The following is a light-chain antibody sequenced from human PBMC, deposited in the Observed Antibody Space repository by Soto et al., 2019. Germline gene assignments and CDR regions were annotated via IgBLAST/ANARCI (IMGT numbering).Light chain of an antibody. Sequence: DIQMTHSPSTLSASVLDMVTITFRASQSISTWLAWYQQKPGKAPKLLIYDASSLESGVPSRFSGSGSGTDFTLTISSLQPEDFATYYCQQFNNYLPITFGQGTRLEIK. J-gene: IGKJ5*01. CDR1: QSISTW. CDR2: DAS. CDR3: QQFNNYLPIT. V-gene: IGKV1-5*01.